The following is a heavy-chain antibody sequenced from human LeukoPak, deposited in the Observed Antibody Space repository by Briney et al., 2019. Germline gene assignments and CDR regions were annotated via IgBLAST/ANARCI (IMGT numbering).Heavy chain of an antibody. Sequence: ASVKVSCKASGYTFTSYGISWVRQAPGQGLEWMGIINPSGGSTSYAQKFQGRVTMTRDTSTSTVYMELSSLRSEDTAVYYCARVARLWFGGKTPFDYWGQGTLVTVSS. J-gene: IGHJ4*02. D-gene: IGHD3-10*01. V-gene: IGHV1-46*01. CDR2: INPSGGST. CDR3: ARVARLWFGGKTPFDY. CDR1: GYTFTSYG.